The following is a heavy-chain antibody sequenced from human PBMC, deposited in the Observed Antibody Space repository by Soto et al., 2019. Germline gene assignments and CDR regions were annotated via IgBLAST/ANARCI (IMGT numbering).Heavy chain of an antibody. D-gene: IGHD2-8*01. CDR3: AREYCTNGVCHYVMDV. V-gene: IGHV4-31*03. Sequence: SETLSLTCTVSGGSISSGGYYWSWIRQHPGKGLEWIGYIYYSGSTYYNPSLKSRVTISVDTSKNQFSLKLSSVTAADTAVYYCAREYCTNGVCHYVMDVWGQGTTVTVSS. CDR1: GGSISSGGYY. CDR2: IYYSGST. J-gene: IGHJ6*02.